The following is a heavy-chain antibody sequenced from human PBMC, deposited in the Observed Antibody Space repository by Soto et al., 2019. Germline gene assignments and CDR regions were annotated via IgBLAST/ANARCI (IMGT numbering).Heavy chain of an antibody. D-gene: IGHD4-17*01. J-gene: IGHJ4*02. CDR3: ARDGGTYGHGPLGY. CDR1: GFTVSSNY. CDR2: IYSGGST. V-gene: IGHV3-66*01. Sequence: EVHLVESGGGLVQPGGSLRLYCAASGFTVSSNYMTWVRQVPGKGLEWVSVIYSGGSTYYADSVKGRFTISRDNSKNTLYLQMNSLRAEDTAVYYCARDGGTYGHGPLGYWGQGTLVTVSS.